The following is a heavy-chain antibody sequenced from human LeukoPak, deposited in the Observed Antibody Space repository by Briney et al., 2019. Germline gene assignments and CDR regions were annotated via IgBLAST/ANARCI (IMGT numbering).Heavy chain of an antibody. D-gene: IGHD1-26*01. J-gene: IGHJ4*02. CDR2: IKSDGITI. V-gene: IGHV3-74*01. CDR3: AMWELLNY. CDR1: GFTFSNYM. Sequence: PGGSLRLSCAASGFTFSNYMMHWVRQAPGKGLVWVSRIKSDGITITYADSVKGRFTISRDNSKNTLYLQMNSLRAEDTAVYYCAMWELLNYWGQGTLVTVSS.